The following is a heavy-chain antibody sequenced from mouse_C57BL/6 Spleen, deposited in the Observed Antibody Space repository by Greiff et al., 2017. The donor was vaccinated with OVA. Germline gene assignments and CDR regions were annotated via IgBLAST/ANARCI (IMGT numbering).Heavy chain of an antibody. J-gene: IGHJ4*01. D-gene: IGHD4-1*01. CDR3: TRDRNWDHYAMDY. Sequence: EVKLVESGEGLVKPGGSLKLSCAASGFTFSSYAMSWVRQTPEKRLEWVAYISSGGDYIYYADTVKGRFTISRDNARNTLYLQMSSLKSEDTAMYYCTRDRNWDHYAMDYWGQGTSVTVSS. CDR2: ISSGGDYI. V-gene: IGHV5-9-1*02. CDR1: GFTFSSYA.